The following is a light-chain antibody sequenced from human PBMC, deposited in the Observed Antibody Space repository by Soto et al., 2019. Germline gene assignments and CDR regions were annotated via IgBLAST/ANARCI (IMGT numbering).Light chain of an antibody. CDR2: LCS. Sequence: DIVMTQSPLSMPVTPGEPASISCRSSQSLLQSNGYSYLDWYLQKPGQSPQLLIYLCSNRVSGVPDSFSGSGSDTDFTLKISRVEAEDVGAYYSMQGLKTPYTLGQVTKLEIK. CDR3: MQGLKTPYT. J-gene: IGKJ2*01. V-gene: IGKV2-28*01. CDR1: QSLLQSNGYSY.